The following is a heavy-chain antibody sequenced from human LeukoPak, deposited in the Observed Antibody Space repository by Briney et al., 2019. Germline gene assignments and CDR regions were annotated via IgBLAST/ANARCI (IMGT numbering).Heavy chain of an antibody. Sequence: PGGSLRLSCAASGFTLSSYWMSWVRQAPGKGLEWVANIKQDGSEKYYVDSVKGRFTISRDNSKNTLDLQMNSLRAEDTAIYYCAKTVVVITFRFDSWGQGSLVTVSS. CDR3: AKTVVVITFRFDS. CDR2: IKQDGSEK. CDR1: GFTLSSYW. D-gene: IGHD2-21*01. J-gene: IGHJ4*02. V-gene: IGHV3-7*03.